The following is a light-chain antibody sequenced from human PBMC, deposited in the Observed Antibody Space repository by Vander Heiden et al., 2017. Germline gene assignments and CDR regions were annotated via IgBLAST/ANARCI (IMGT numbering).Light chain of an antibody. J-gene: IGLJ1*01. CDR2: DVS. Sequence: QTALPQPASVSGSPGQSITISCTGTSSDFGRYNYVSWNQQHPGKAPKLMIYDVSSRPSGVSNRFSGSKSGNTASLAISGLQSEDEADYYCSSYTTSSSQVFGTGTKVTVL. CDR3: SSYTTSSSQV. CDR1: SSDFGRYNY. V-gene: IGLV2-14*01.